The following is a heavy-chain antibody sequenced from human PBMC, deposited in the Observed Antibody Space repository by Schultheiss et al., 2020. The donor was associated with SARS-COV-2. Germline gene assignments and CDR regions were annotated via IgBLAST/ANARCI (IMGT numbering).Heavy chain of an antibody. CDR3: ARDRIHWYFDL. CDR2: IYYSGST. Sequence: SQTLSLTCTVSGGSISSYYWSWIRQPPGKGLEWIGYIYYSGSTNYNPSLKSRGTISIDTSKNRFSLTLTSVTAADTAVYYCARDRIHWYFDLWGRGTLVTVSS. J-gene: IGHJ2*01. V-gene: IGHV4-59*01. CDR1: GGSISSYY.